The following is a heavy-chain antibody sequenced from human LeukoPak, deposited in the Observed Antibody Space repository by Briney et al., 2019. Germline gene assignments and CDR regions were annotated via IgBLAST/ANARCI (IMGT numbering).Heavy chain of an antibody. J-gene: IGHJ4*02. CDR3: ARDMGIQLWLSY. CDR1: GFTFSSYG. CDR2: IWYDGSNK. Sequence: GGSLRLSCAASGFTFSSYGMHWVRQAPGKGLEWVAVIWYDGSNKYYADSVKGRFTISRDNSKNTLYLQMSSLRAEDTAVYYCARDMGIQLWLSYWGQGTLVTVSS. D-gene: IGHD5-18*01. V-gene: IGHV3-33*01.